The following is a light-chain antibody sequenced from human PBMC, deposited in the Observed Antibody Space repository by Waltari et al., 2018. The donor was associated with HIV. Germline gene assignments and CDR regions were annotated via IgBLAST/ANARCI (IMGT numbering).Light chain of an antibody. V-gene: IGLV5-45*03. J-gene: IGLJ3*02. CDR3: MIWYGNIWV. CDR2: YKSDSDK. Sequence: QAVLTQPSSLSASPGASASLTCTLRSGVNVANYRIYWYQQKPGSPPRYLLRYKSDSDKQLGSGVSSRFSGSTDVPANAGNLVISGLQSEDEADYYCMIWYGNIWVFGGGTRLTVL. CDR1: SGVNVANYR.